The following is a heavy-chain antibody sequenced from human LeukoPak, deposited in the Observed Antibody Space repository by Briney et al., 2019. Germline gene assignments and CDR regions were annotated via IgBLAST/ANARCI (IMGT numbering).Heavy chain of an antibody. Sequence: PSQTLSLTCTVSGGSISSGDYYWSWIRQPPGKGLEWIGYIYYSGSTYYNPSLKSRVTISVDTSKNQFSLKLSSVTAADTAVYYCARVPQLVRMHWFDPWGQGTLVTVSS. CDR3: ARVPQLVRMHWFDP. CDR2: IYYSGST. D-gene: IGHD6-6*01. V-gene: IGHV4-30-4*01. CDR1: GGSISSGDYY. J-gene: IGHJ5*02.